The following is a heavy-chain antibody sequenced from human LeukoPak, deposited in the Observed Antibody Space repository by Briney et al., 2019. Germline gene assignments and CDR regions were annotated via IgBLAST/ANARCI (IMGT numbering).Heavy chain of an antibody. CDR3: ARVEQGSSCYHYYYGMDV. CDR2: INPNSGGT. D-gene: IGHD6-13*01. Sequence: ASVKVSCKASGYTFTGYYMHWVRQAPGQGLEWMGWINPNSGGTNYAQKFQGRVTMTRDTSISTAYMELSRLRSDDTAVYYCARVEQGSSCYHYYYGMDVWGQGTTLTVSS. V-gene: IGHV1-2*02. J-gene: IGHJ6*02. CDR1: GYTFTGYY.